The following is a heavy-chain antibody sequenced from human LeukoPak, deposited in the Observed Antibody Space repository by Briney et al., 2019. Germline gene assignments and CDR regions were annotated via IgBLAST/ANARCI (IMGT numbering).Heavy chain of an antibody. V-gene: IGHV5-51*01. CDR1: GSRFTSHW. J-gene: IGHJ4*02. D-gene: IGHD1-1*01. CDR2: IYPGDSDT. CDR3: ATTTTRGNPHYFDY. Sequence: GEPLQISCQGSGSRFTSHWIAWARQMPGKGLEWMGIIYPGDSDTRYSPSFQGQGTISADKSISTAYLQWSSLKASDTGLYYCATTTTRGNPHYFDYWGQGTLVTVSS.